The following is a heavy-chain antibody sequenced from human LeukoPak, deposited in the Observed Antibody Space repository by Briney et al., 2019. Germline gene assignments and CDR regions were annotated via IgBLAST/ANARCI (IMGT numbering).Heavy chain of an antibody. V-gene: IGHV1-2*02. CDR1: GYTFTGYY. J-gene: IGHJ3*02. D-gene: IGHD6-13*01. CDR2: INPNSGGT. CDR3: AREAARYGAAAALDAFDI. Sequence: ASVKVSCKASGYTFTGYYMHWVRQAPGQGLEWMGWINPNSGGTNYAQKFQGRVTMTRDTSISTAYMELSRLRSDDTAAYYCAREAARYGAAAALDAFDIWGQGTMVTVSS.